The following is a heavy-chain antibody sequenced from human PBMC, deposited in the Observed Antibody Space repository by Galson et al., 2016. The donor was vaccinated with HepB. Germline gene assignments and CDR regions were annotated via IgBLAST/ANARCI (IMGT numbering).Heavy chain of an antibody. CDR1: GFTLSVYS. CDR2: ISSTSRTK. CDR3: ARGLVYGDHVSAPNWFDP. V-gene: IGHV3-48*01. J-gene: IGHJ5*02. Sequence: SLRLSCAASGFTLSVYSMNWVRQAPGKGLEWVSYISSTSRTKNYADSVKGLFTISRDNARNSLYLQMNSLRGEDTAVYYCARGLVYGDHVSAPNWFDPWGQGTLVTVSS. D-gene: IGHD4-17*01.